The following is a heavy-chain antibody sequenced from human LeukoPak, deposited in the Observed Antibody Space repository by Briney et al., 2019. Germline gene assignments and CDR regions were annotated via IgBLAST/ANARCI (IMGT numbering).Heavy chain of an antibody. D-gene: IGHD3-22*01. CDR2: IYHSEIT. CDR3: ARGTYYYDSSSYYYVRPYFDY. CDR1: GGSISSGGYS. J-gene: IGHJ4*02. Sequence: PSQSLSLTWAVSGGSISSGGYSWSWIRQPPGKGLEWIGYIYHSEITYYTPSLKSRVTISVDRSKNQVSLRLSSVTAADTAVYYCARGTYYYDSSSYYYVRPYFDYWGQGTLVTVSS. V-gene: IGHV4-30-2*01.